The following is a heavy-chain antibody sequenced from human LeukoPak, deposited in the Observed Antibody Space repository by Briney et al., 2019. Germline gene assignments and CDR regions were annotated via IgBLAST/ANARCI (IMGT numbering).Heavy chain of an antibody. J-gene: IGHJ4*02. V-gene: IGHV3-30*03. CDR3: AREATWGQWYFDH. D-gene: IGHD6-19*01. Sequence: GTSLRLSCVASGFSFSNHGMHWVRRAPGKGLEWVSVIASDGGAKFYADSVKGRFTLSRDNPKNMFFLQMNLLTVEDTAIYYCAREATWGQWYFDHWGQGTPVTVSS. CDR2: IASDGGAK. CDR1: GFSFSNHG.